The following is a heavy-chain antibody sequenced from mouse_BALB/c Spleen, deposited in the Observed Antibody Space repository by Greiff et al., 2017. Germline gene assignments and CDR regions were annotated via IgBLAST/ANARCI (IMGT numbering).Heavy chain of an antibody. J-gene: IGHJ3*01. D-gene: IGHD2-10*02. Sequence: EVQRVESGGDLVKPGGSLKLSCAASGFTFSSYGMSWVRQTPDKRLEWVATISSGGSYTYYPDSVKGRFTISRDNAKNTLYLQMSSLKSEDTAMYYCARQGYGNYPWFAYWGQGTLVTVSA. CDR3: ARQGYGNYPWFAY. V-gene: IGHV5-6*01. CDR1: GFTFSSYG. CDR2: ISSGGSYT.